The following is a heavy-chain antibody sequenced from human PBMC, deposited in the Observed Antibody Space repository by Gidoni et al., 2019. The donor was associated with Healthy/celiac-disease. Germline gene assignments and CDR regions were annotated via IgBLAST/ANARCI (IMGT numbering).Heavy chain of an antibody. CDR2: IYHSGST. CDR3: ARGVGRTGYCTNGVCYKGYYFDY. V-gene: IGHV4-30-2*01. CDR1: GGSISSGGYS. D-gene: IGHD2-8*01. J-gene: IGHJ4*02. Sequence: QLQLQESGSGLVKPSQTLSLTCAVSGGSISSGGYSWSWIRQPPGKGLEWIGYIYHSGSTYYNPSLKSRVTISVDRSKNQFSLKLSSVTAADTAVYYCARGVGRTGYCTNGVCYKGYYFDYWGQGTLVTVSS.